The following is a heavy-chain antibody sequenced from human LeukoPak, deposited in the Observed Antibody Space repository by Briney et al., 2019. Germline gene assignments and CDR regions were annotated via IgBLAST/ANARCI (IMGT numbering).Heavy chain of an antibody. Sequence: GGSLRLSCAASGFTFSSYEMNWVRQAPGKGLEWVSYISSSGSTIYYADSVKGRFTISRDNAKNSLYLQMNSLRAEDTAVYYCAREAIVVVPAAMPPHYYYYMDVWGKGTTVTVSS. CDR1: GFTFSSYE. CDR3: AREAIVVVPAAMPPHYYYYMDV. CDR2: ISSSGSTI. J-gene: IGHJ6*03. V-gene: IGHV3-48*03. D-gene: IGHD2-2*01.